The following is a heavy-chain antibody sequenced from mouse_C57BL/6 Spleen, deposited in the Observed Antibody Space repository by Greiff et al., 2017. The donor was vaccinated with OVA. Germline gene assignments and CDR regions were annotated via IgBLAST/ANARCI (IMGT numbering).Heavy chain of an antibody. Sequence: QVQLQQPGAELVMPGASVKLSCKASGYTFTSYWMHWVKQRPGQGLEWIGEIDPSDSYTNYNQKFKGKSTLTVDKSSSTAYMQLRSLTSDDAAVYYGAIRYGYVDYGGQGTSVTVSS. CDR2: IDPSDSYT. CDR3: AIRYGYVDY. CDR1: GYTFTSYW. J-gene: IGHJ4*01. V-gene: IGHV1-69*01. D-gene: IGHD2-2*01.